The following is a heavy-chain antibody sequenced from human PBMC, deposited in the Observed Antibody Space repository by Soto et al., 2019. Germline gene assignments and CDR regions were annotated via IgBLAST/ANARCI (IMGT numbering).Heavy chain of an antibody. CDR1: GGSISSSNW. CDR3: ARYYYDSSGSDAFDI. CDR2: IYHSGST. J-gene: IGHJ3*02. V-gene: IGHV4-4*02. Sequence: QVQLQESGPGLVKPSGTLSLTCAVSGGSISSSNWWSWVRQPPGKGLEWIGEIYHSGSTNYNPSLKTRVTISVDKSKNQFSLKLSSVTAADTAVYYCARYYYDSSGSDAFDIWGQGTMVTVSS. D-gene: IGHD3-22*01.